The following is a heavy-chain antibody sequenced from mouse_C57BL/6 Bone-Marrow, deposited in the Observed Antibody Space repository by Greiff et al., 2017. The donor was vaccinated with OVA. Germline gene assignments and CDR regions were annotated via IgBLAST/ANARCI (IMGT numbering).Heavy chain of an antibody. CDR1: GFNIKDDY. V-gene: IGHV14-4*01. Sequence: VQLQQSGAELVRPGASVTLSCTASGFNIKDDYMHWVKQRPEQGLEWIGWIDPENGDTEYASKFQGKATITADTSSNTAYLQLSSLTSEDTAVYYCTRGVTTVFDYWGQGTTLTVSS. CDR2: IDPENGDT. D-gene: IGHD2-5*01. J-gene: IGHJ2*01. CDR3: TRGVTTVFDY.